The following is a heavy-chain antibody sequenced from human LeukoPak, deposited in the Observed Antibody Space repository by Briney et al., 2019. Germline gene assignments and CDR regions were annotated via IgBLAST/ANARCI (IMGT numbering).Heavy chain of an antibody. CDR3: ARGITVTWKPVDF. J-gene: IGHJ4*02. D-gene: IGHD4-11*01. V-gene: IGHV3-30*04. CDR2: ISYDGSYK. CDR1: GFTFSPYA. Sequence: GRSLRLSCVASGFTFSPYAMHWVRQAPGKGLEWVAVISYDGSYKHYADSVKGRFTISRDNSKNTLYLQMNSLGAEDTAVYYCARGITVTWKPVDFWGQGTLVTVSS.